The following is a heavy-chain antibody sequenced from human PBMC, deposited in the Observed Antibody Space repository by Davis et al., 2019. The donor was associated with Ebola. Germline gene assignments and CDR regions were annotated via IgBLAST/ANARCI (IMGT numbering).Heavy chain of an antibody. J-gene: IGHJ6*02. Sequence: PGGSLRLSCAASGFTFSNAWMDWVRQAPGKGLEWVGRIKSKTDGGTTDYAAPVKGRFTISRDDSKNTLYLQMNSLKTEDTAVYYCTTHGDFWSGYHYYYGMDVWGQGTTVTVSS. D-gene: IGHD3-3*01. CDR3: TTHGDFWSGYHYYYGMDV. CDR1: GFTFSNAW. V-gene: IGHV3-15*07. CDR2: IKSKTDGGTT.